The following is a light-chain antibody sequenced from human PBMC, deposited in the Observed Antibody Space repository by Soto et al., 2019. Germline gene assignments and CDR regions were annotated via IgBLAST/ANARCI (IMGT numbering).Light chain of an antibody. CDR1: QTINNW. V-gene: IGKV1-5*01. Sequence: DRQMTQSPSTLSASIGDRVTITCRASQTINNWLAWYQQRPGKAPNLLIYHASNLETGVPSRFSGSAFGTEFTLTISSLQPDDFATYYCQHYNSYPWTFGQGTKV. J-gene: IGKJ1*01. CDR3: QHYNSYPWT. CDR2: HAS.